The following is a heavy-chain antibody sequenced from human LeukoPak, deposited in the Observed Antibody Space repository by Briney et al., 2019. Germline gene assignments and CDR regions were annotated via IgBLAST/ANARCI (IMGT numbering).Heavy chain of an antibody. CDR1: GGSISSGGYY. CDR2: IIYNGNT. CDR3: ARAIGSGYYNYFDY. D-gene: IGHD3-22*01. Sequence: SETLSLTCTVSGGSISSGGYYWRWIRQHPGKGLEWIGYIIYNGNTYYNPSLKSRVTISVDTSKNQFSLKLSSVTAADTAVYYCARAIGSGYYNYFDYWGQGTLVTVSS. V-gene: IGHV4-31*03. J-gene: IGHJ4*02.